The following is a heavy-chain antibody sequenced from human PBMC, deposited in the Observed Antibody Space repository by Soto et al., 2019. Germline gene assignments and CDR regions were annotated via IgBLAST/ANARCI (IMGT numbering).Heavy chain of an antibody. CDR2: IYWDDDK. D-gene: IGHD1-1*01. Sequence: QITLKESGPTLVKPTQTLTLTCSFSGFSLSTYGVGVGWIRQPPGKALECLVFIYWDDDKRYSPSLQSRLTITQDTPKNQVVLTMTSMDPVDTATYFCAHRGLLTSDWDEGYFDHWGQGTLVTVSS. J-gene: IGHJ4*02. CDR1: GFSLSTYGVG. CDR3: AHRGLLTSDWDEGYFDH. V-gene: IGHV2-5*02.